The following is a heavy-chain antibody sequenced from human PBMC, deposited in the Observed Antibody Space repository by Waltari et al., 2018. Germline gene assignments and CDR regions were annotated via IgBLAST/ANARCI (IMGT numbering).Heavy chain of an antibody. CDR2: IIPVLDRT. CDR1: GGTFNTQT. CDR3: ASDRITGIEYFLH. V-gene: IGHV1-69*04. J-gene: IGHJ1*01. D-gene: IGHD1-1*01. Sequence: QVQLVQSGAEVKMPGSSVTVSCKSSGGTFNTQTFSWVRPAPGQGLEWMGRIIPVLDRTVYAQKFQGRVTITADKSTSSAYMELSSLRSEDTAVYYCASDRITGIEYFLHWGQGTLVTV.